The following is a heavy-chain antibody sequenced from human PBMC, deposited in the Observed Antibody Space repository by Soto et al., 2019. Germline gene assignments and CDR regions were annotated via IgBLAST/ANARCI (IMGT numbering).Heavy chain of an antibody. V-gene: IGHV4-34*01. J-gene: IGHJ4*02. Sequence: ASETLSLTCAVYGGSFSGYYWSRIRQPPGKGLEWIGEINHSGSTNYNPSLKSRVTISVDTSKNQFSLKLSSVTASDTAVYYGARVRYYGSVMVDYWGEGTLETVSS. CDR3: ARVRYYGSVMVDY. CDR2: INHSGST. CDR1: GGSFSGYY. D-gene: IGHD3-10*01.